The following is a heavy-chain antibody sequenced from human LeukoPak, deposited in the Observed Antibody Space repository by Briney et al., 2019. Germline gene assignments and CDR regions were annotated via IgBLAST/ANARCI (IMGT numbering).Heavy chain of an antibody. D-gene: IGHD3-9*01. J-gene: IGHJ6*02. V-gene: IGHV3-30-3*01. CDR2: ISYDGSNK. CDR1: GFTFSSYA. Sequence: GGSLRLSCAASGFTFSSYAMHWVRQAPGKGLEWVAVISYDGSNKYYADSVKGRFTISRDNSKNTLYLQMNSLRAEDTAVYYCARDSFDWLKDYYYYGMDVWGQGTTVTVSS. CDR3: ARDSFDWLKDYYYYGMDV.